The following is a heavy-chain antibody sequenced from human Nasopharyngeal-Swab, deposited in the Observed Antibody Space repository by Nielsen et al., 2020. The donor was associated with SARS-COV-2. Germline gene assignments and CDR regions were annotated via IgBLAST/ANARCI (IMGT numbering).Heavy chain of an antibody. CDR2: IIPIFGTA. CDR3: ARIVTDIVVVPAAHYYYYGMDV. CDR1: GYTFTSYY. J-gene: IGHJ6*02. Sequence: SVKVSCKASGYTFTSYYMHWVRQAPGQGLEWMGGIIPIFGTANYAQKFQGRVTITADESTSTAYMELSSLRSEDTAVYYCARIVTDIVVVPAAHYYYYGMDVWGQGTTVTVSS. D-gene: IGHD2-2*01. V-gene: IGHV1-69*13.